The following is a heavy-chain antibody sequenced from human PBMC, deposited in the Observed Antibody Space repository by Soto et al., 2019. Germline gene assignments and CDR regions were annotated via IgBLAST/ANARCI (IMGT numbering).Heavy chain of an antibody. CDR3: ARAAKYCSSTSCYFMDV. V-gene: IGHV4-59*01. Sequence: SETLSLTCTVSGGSISSYYWSWIRQPPGKGLEWIGDIYYSGSTNYNPSLKSRVTISVDTSKNQFSLKLSSVTAADTAVYYCARAAKYCSSTSCYFMDVWGKGTTVTVSS. CDR2: IYYSGST. J-gene: IGHJ6*03. D-gene: IGHD2-2*01. CDR1: GGSISSYY.